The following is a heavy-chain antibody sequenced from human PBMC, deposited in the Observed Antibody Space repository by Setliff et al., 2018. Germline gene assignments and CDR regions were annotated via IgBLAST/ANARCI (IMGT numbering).Heavy chain of an antibody. CDR1: GDSISGDY. CDR2: IYFTGST. Sequence: SETLSLTCAVSGDSISGDYWNWIRQSPGKGLEWIGNIYFTGSTNYNPSLESRVTISVDTSKNQFSLKLNSVTAADTAVYYCARGIEYYYESSGFYYASTYWYFDLWGRGTLVTVSS. D-gene: IGHD3-22*01. J-gene: IGHJ2*01. V-gene: IGHV4-59*08. CDR3: ARGIEYYYESSGFYYASTYWYFDL.